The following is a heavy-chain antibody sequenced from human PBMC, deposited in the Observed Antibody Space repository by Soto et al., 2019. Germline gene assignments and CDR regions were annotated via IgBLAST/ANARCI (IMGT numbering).Heavy chain of an antibody. V-gene: IGHV3-33*01. Sequence: GGSLRLSCAASGLTFSSYGMHWVRQAPGKGLEWVAVIWYDGSNKYYADSVKGRFTISRDNSKNTLYLQMNSLRAEDTAVYYCARDLGLYSNYPFDYWGQGTLVTVSS. CDR2: IWYDGSNK. D-gene: IGHD4-4*01. J-gene: IGHJ4*02. CDR1: GLTFSSYG. CDR3: ARDLGLYSNYPFDY.